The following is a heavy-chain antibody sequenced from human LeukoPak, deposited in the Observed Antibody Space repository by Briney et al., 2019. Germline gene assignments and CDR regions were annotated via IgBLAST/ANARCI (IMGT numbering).Heavy chain of an antibody. J-gene: IGHJ3*02. CDR1: GYTFTAYH. CDR3: ATTYYYDGSDYQSDSLDT. D-gene: IGHD3-22*01. Sequence: ASVRVSCKASGYTFTAYHIHWVRQAPGQWLEWMGWINPNNGDTEYPQKFRGRVTLTRDTSISTAYLELSRLRSDDTAVYYCATTYYYDGSDYQSDSLDTWGQGTVVTVSS. V-gene: IGHV1-2*02. CDR2: INPNNGDT.